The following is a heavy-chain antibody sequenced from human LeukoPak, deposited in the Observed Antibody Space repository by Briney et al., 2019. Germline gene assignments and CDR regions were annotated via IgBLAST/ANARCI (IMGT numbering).Heavy chain of an antibody. V-gene: IGHV3-23*01. CDR3: ARSRGYSYGLRAFDI. D-gene: IGHD5-18*01. CDR1: GFTFGDYA. Sequence: GGSLRLSCAASGFTFGDYAMSWVRQAPGKGLEWVSAISGSGGSTYYADSVKGRFTISRDNSKNTLYLQMNSLRAEDTAVYYCARSRGYSYGLRAFDIWGQGTMVTVSS. J-gene: IGHJ3*02. CDR2: ISGSGGST.